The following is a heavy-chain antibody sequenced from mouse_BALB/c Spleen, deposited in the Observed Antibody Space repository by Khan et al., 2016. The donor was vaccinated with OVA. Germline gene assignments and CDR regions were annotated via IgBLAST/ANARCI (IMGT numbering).Heavy chain of an antibody. J-gene: IGHJ1*01. CDR2: IAPANGNT. CDR3: ARPSYDPRDFGV. D-gene: IGHD2-3*01. V-gene: IGHV14-3*02. Sequence: EVQLQQSGAELVKPGASVKLSCTASGFNIKDTYLHWVKQRPEQGLEWIGRIAPANGNTQYDPKFQGKATIISATSSNPSYLQLNSLTSEDTAVYYCARPSYDPRDFGVWGAGTTVTVSS. CDR1: GFNIKDTY.